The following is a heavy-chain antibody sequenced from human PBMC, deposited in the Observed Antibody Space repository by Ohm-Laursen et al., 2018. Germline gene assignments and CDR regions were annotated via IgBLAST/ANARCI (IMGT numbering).Heavy chain of an antibody. CDR2: ISNSGNT. J-gene: IGHJ4*02. Sequence: PSETLSLTCTVSGDSTNSSHWSWIRQPPGKGLEWIGFISNSGNTNYNPSLKSRVTISVDTSKNQIPLKLGSVTVADTAVFYCARRGSGGRSFDYWGQGSLVTVSS. D-gene: IGHD2-15*01. V-gene: IGHV4-59*08. CDR3: ARRGSGGRSFDY. CDR1: GDSTNSSH.